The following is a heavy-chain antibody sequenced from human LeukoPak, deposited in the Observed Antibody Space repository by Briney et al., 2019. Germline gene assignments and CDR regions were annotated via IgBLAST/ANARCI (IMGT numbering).Heavy chain of an antibody. D-gene: IGHD6-19*01. CDR3: ARETYSSRYNWVDP. V-gene: IGHV4-4*07. CDR1: GGSINSYY. J-gene: IGHJ5*02. Sequence: SETLSLTCTVPGGSINSYYWSWIRQPAGKGLEWIGHIYTSGITKYNPSLKGRVTMSVDTSKNQFSLKVSSVTAADTAVYYCARETYSSRYNWVDPWGQGTLVTVSS. CDR2: IYTSGIT.